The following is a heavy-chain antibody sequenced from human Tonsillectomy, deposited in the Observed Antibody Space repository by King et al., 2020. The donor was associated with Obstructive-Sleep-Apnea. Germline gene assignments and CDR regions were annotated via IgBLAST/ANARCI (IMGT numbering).Heavy chain of an antibody. J-gene: IGHJ4*02. CDR3: AREGYGYNY. CDR1: GGSFSGYY. Sequence: VQLQQWGAGLLKPSETLSLTCAVYGGSFSGYYWSWIRRPPGKGLEWIGEINHSGSTNYNPSLKRRVTISVDTSKNQFSLKLSSVTAADTAVYYCAREGYGYNYWGQGTLVTVSS. V-gene: IGHV4-34*01. CDR2: INHSGST. D-gene: IGHD5-18*01.